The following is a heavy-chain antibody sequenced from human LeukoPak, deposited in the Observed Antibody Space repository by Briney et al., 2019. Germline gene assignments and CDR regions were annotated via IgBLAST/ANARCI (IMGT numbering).Heavy chain of an antibody. CDR2: IKQDGSEK. J-gene: IGHJ4*02. V-gene: IGHV3-7*01. Sequence: GGSLRLSCAASGFTFSNAWMSWVRQAPGKGLEWVANIKQDGSEKYYVDSVKGRFTTSRDNAKNSLYLQMNSLRAEDTAVYYCARDSYGFDYWGQGTLVTVSS. CDR1: GFTFSNAW. D-gene: IGHD5-18*01. CDR3: ARDSYGFDY.